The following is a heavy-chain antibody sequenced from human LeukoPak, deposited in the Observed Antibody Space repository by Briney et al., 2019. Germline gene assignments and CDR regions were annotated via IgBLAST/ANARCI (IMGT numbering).Heavy chain of an antibody. CDR1: GFTVSNNY. Sequence: GGSLRLSCAASGFTVSNNYMSWVRQAPGKGLEWVSMICAGGDRYYAEPVKGRFTISRDSSKNTLYLQMNSLRADDTAVFYCARARDQQGAPRQYFFDSWGQGTLVTVSS. J-gene: IGHJ4*02. CDR3: ARARDQQGAPRQYFFDS. V-gene: IGHV3-66*01. CDR2: ICAGGDR. D-gene: IGHD1-26*01.